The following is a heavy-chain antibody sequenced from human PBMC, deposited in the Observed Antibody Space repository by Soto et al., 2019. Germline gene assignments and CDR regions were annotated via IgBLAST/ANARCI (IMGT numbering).Heavy chain of an antibody. CDR1: GFTLSSYN. Sequence: EVQLVESGGDLVQPGGSLRLSCAASGFTLSSYNMNWVRQAPGKGLEWVSYISGSSDTIYYADSVKGRFTISRDNAKNSLYLQMDSLRDEDTAVYYCARDHGGSTWFVGIYYYFGVDVWGQGTTVTVSS. V-gene: IGHV3-48*02. CDR3: ARDHGGSTWFVGIYYYFGVDV. J-gene: IGHJ6*02. D-gene: IGHD6-13*01. CDR2: ISGSSDTI.